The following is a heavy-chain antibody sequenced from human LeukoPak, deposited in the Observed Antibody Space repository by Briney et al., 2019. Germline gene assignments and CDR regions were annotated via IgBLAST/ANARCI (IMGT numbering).Heavy chain of an antibody. J-gene: IGHJ6*03. V-gene: IGHV3-23*01. CDR2: ISGSGGST. CDR3: AKAHKPNPYYYYYMDV. Sequence: PGGSLRLSCAASGFTFCSYAMSWVRQAPGKGLEWVSAISGSGGSTYYADSVKGRFTISRDNSKNTLYLQMNSLRAEDAAVYYCAKAHKPNPYYYYYMDVLGKGTTVTVSS. CDR1: GFTFCSYA.